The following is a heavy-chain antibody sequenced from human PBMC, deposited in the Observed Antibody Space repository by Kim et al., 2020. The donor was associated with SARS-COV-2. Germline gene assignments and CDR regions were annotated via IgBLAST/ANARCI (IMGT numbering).Heavy chain of an antibody. J-gene: IGHJ3*02. CDR2: ISYDGSNK. D-gene: IGHD3-22*01. CDR3: ARQPKSMILVVRGAFDI. CDR1: GFAFSNSA. V-gene: IGHV3-30*04. Sequence: GGSLRLSCAASGFAFSNSAMHWVRQAPGKGLEWVAVISYDGSNKYYADSVKGRFTISRDNSKNRLYLQVNSLRAEDTAIYYCARQPKSMILVVRGAFDI.